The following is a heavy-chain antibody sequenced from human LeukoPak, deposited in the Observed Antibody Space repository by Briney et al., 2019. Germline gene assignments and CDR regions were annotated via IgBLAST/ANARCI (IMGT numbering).Heavy chain of an antibody. CDR3: ARVNMIEYYYGMDA. V-gene: IGHV4-59*12. CDR1: GGSISSYY. Sequence: PSETLSLTCTVSGGSISSYYWSWIRQPPGKGLEWIGYIYHSGSTYYNPSLKSRVTISVDRSKNQFSLKLSSVTAADTAVYYCARVNMIEYYYGMDAWGQGTTVTVSS. J-gene: IGHJ6*02. CDR2: IYHSGST. D-gene: IGHD3-22*01.